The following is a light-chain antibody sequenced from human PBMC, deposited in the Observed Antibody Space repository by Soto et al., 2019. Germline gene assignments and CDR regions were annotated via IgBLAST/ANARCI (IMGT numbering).Light chain of an antibody. J-gene: IGLJ3*02. CDR1: SSNIGAGCD. V-gene: IGLV1-40*01. Sequence: QSVLTQPPSVSGAPGQRVTISCTGTSSNIGAGCDVHWYQQLPGTAPKLLIYGNSNRPSGVPHRFSGSKSGTSPSLAITGLQAEEEADYYCAAYGRGLPVVFGGGTKLTVL. CDR3: AAYGRGLPVV. CDR2: GNS.